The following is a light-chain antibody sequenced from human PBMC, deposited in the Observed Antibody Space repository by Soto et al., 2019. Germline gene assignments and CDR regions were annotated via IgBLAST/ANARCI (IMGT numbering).Light chain of an antibody. Sequence: DVVMTQSPLSLPVTLEQASSISCRSSQSLVHSDGDTCLNQCQHSRSQSPRRLIYGACTQATGIPARFSGSGSGTEFTLTISSLQSEDFAVYYCQQYNNWPPWTFGQGTKVDIK. CDR3: QQYNNWPPWT. CDR1: QSLVHSDGDTC. V-gene: IGKV2-30*02. CDR2: GAC. J-gene: IGKJ1*01.